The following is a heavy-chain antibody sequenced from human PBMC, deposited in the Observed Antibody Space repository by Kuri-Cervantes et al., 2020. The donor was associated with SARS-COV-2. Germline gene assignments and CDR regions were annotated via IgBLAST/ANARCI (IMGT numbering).Heavy chain of an antibody. J-gene: IGHJ4*02. CDR1: GFTFSSYS. V-gene: IGHV3-21*04. D-gene: IGHD3-22*01. Sequence: LSLTCAASGFTFSSYSMNWVRQAPGKGLEWVSSISSSSSYIYYADSVKGRFTISRDNAKNSLYLQMNSLRAEDTAVYYCAKDYYYDSSGYPRVVVDYWGQGTLVTVSS. CDR2: ISSSSSYI. CDR3: AKDYYYDSSGYPRVVVDY.